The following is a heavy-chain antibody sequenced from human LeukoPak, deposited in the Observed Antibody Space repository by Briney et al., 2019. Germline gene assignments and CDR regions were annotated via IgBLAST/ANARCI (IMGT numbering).Heavy chain of an antibody. D-gene: IGHD2-15*01. CDR1: GFTFSSYG. CDR2: IGSSSSSI. J-gene: IGHJ4*02. V-gene: IGHV3-21*01. Sequence: GGSLRLSCAASGFTFSSYGMHWVRQAPGKGLEWVSSIGSSSSSIYYADSVKGRFTISRDNAKNSLYLQMTSLRAEDTAVYYCAAYSGLDDWGQGTLVTVSS. CDR3: AAYSGLDD.